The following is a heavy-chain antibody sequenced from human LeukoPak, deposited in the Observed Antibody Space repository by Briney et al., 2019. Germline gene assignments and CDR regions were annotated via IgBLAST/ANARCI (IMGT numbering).Heavy chain of an antibody. CDR1: GYTFTGYY. CDR2: INPNSGGT. Sequence: ASVKVSCKASGYTFTGYYMHWVRQAPGQGLEWMGWINPNSGGTNCAQKFQGRVTMTRDTSVSTAYMELSRLRSDDTAVYYCARYSDSDAFDIWGQGTMVTVSS. CDR3: ARYSDSDAFDI. D-gene: IGHD2-21*01. V-gene: IGHV1-2*02. J-gene: IGHJ3*02.